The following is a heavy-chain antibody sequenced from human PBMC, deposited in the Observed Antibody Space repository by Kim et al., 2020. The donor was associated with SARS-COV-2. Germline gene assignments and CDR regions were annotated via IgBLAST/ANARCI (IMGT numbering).Heavy chain of an antibody. CDR2: INHSGRT. CDR3: ARGRGANEDAFDI. J-gene: IGHJ3*02. Sequence: SETLSLTCAIYGGSFSNYYYSWIRQPPGKGLEWIGEINHSGRTNYNPSLKSRVTMSVDKSKNQFSLKLSSVTAADTAVFYCARGRGANEDAFDIWGQGTLVTVSS. CDR1: GGSFSNYY. D-gene: IGHD3-10*01. V-gene: IGHV4-34*01.